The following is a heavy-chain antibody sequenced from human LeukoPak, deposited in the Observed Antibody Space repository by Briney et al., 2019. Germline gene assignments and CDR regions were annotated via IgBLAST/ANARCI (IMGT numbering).Heavy chain of an antibody. D-gene: IGHD3-9*01. CDR3: ASRPPTGYAYLGVFDY. CDR1: GLTFSRHW. V-gene: IGHV3-7*01. J-gene: IGHJ4*02. Sequence: GGSLRLSCAAPGLTFSRHWMSWVRQAPGKGLEWVANIKPDGSEKYYVDSVRGRFTISRDNSRSSLYMQMNNLGAEDTALYYCASRPPTGYAYLGVFDYWGQGTLVTVSS. CDR2: IKPDGSEK.